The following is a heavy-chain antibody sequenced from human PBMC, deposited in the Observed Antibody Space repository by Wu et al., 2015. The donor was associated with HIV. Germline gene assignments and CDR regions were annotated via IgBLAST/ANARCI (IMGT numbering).Heavy chain of an antibody. J-gene: IGHJ6*02. CDR2: INFNSGGA. Sequence: QAHLVQSGAEVKKPGASVKVSCEASGYTFTGYYIHWVRQAPGQGLEWMAWINFNSGGANSAQMFQGRVTMTRDTSITTAYLELSGLKSEDTAVYYCATSYYGSGSYPTFYYYYAMDVWGQGTTVTVSS. D-gene: IGHD3-10*01. CDR3: ATSYYGSGSYPTFYYYYAMDV. CDR1: GYTFTGYY. V-gene: IGHV1-2*02.